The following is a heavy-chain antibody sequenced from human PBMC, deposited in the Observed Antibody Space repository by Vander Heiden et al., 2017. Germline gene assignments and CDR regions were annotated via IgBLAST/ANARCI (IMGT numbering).Heavy chain of an antibody. CDR1: GFTFSSYA. D-gene: IGHD3-10*01. J-gene: IGHJ4*02. V-gene: IGHV3-23*01. CDR3: AKEGENYYGSGLHFDY. CDR2: ISGSGSST. Sequence: EVRLLESGGGLVQPGGSLRLSCAASGFTFSSYAVSWVRLAPGKGLEWVSTISGSGSSTLYTDSVKGRFTISRDNSKNTLYLQMNSLRAEDTAVYYCAKEGENYYGSGLHFDYWGQGTLVTVSS.